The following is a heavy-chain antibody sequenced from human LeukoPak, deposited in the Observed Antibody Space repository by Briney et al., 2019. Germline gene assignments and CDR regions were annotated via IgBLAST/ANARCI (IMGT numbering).Heavy chain of an antibody. V-gene: IGHV4-61*08. CDR2: IYYSGST. J-gene: IGHJ3*02. CDR3: ARGGGGRPDAFDI. Sequence: SETLSLTCTVSGGSISSGDYYWSWIRQPPGKGLEWIGYIYYSGSTNYNPSLKSRVTMSVDTSKNQFSLKLSSVTAADTAVYYCARGGGGRPDAFDIWGQGTMVTVSS. D-gene: IGHD1-26*01. CDR1: GGSISSGDYY.